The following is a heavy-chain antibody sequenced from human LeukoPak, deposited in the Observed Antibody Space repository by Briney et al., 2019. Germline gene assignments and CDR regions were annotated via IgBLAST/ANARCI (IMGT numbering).Heavy chain of an antibody. J-gene: IGHJ4*02. CDR3: ARLATSTGSYVDY. CDR2: IHDGDGT. Sequence: GGSLRLSCAASGFTFSRYWMHWVRQGPGKGLEWLSVIHDGDGTYYADSVKARFTISRDNSKNTLHLQMNSLRAEDTAVYYCARLATSTGSYVDYWGQGTLVTVSS. V-gene: IGHV3-53*01. D-gene: IGHD1-26*01. CDR1: GFTFSRYW.